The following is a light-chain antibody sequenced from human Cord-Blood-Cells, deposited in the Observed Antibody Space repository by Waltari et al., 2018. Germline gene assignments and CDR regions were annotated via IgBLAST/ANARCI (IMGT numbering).Light chain of an antibody. J-gene: IGKJ3*01. CDR3: QQYNSYSPIT. Sequence: DIQMTQSPSTLSASVGDRVTITSRASQSISSWLAWYQQKPGKAPKLLIYKASSLESGVPSRFSGSGSGTEFTLTISSLQPDDFATYYCQQYNSYSPITFGPGTKVDIK. CDR2: KAS. CDR1: QSISSW. V-gene: IGKV1-5*03.